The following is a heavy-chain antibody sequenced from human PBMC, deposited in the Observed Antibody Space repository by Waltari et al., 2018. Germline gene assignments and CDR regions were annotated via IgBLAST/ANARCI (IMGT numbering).Heavy chain of an antibody. Sequence: EVQLVQSGAEVKKPGATVKLSCKASGYTFTDSYMHWVQQAPGKGLEWMGRVDPEDGETIYAEKFQGRVTITADTSTDTAYMELSSLRSEDTAVYYCATAGGPYNWKGIDYWGQGTLVTVSS. D-gene: IGHD1-1*01. CDR1: GYTFTDSY. CDR2: VDPEDGET. V-gene: IGHV1-69-2*01. CDR3: ATAGGPYNWKGIDY. J-gene: IGHJ4*02.